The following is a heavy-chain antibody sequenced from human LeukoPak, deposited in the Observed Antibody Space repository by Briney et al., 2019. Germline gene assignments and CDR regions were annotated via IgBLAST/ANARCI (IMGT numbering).Heavy chain of an antibody. CDR3: AKDITGSGTSGFDP. J-gene: IGHJ5*02. CDR1: GFTFDDYA. V-gene: IGHV3-43D*04. D-gene: IGHD3-10*01. Sequence: GGSLRLSCAASGFTFDDYAMHWVRQAPGKGLEWVSLISWDGGSKYYADSVRGRFTISRDNSKNSLYLQMNSLRAEDTALYYCAKDITGSGTSGFDPWGQGTLVTVSS. CDR2: ISWDGGSK.